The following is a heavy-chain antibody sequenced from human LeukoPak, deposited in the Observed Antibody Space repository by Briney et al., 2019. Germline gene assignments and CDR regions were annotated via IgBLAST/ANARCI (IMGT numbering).Heavy chain of an antibody. CDR1: GYTFTSYD. CDR2: MNPNSGNT. D-gene: IGHD1-1*01. J-gene: IGHJ6*03. V-gene: IGHV1-8*01. CDR3: ARARRLMSTYYYYYYMDV. Sequence: ASVKVSCKASGYTFTSYDINWVRQATGQGLEWMGWMNPNSGNTGYAQKFQGRVTMTRNTSISTAYMELSSLRSEDTAVYYCARARRLMSTYYYYYYMDVWGKGTTVTVSS.